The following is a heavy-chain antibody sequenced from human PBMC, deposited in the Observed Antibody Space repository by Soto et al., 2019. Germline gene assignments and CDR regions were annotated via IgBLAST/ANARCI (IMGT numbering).Heavy chain of an antibody. CDR1: CYTFTSYG. CDR2: ISAYNGNT. D-gene: IGHD4-17*01. V-gene: IGHV1-18*04. J-gene: IGHJ4*02. CDR3: ARDPPDGDFDY. Sequence: XSVKVCFKASCYTFTSYGISWVRQAPGQGLEWMGWISAYNGNTNYAQKLQGRVTMTTDTSTSTAYMELRSLRSDDTAVYYCARDPPDGDFDYWGQGTLVTVSS.